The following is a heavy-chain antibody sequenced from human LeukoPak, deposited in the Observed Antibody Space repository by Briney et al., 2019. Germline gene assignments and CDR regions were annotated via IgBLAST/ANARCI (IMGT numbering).Heavy chain of an antibody. CDR2: ISYDGDNT. D-gene: IGHD1-26*01. Sequence: GRSLRLSCAVSGFTFSDYTLHWVRQAPGKGLEWVALISYDGDNTYQADSVKGRFTISRDNSKNRMYLQMNNLRDDDTAVYYCARGGGLQELDAFDIWGQGTMVTVSS. CDR1: GFTFSDYT. J-gene: IGHJ3*02. V-gene: IGHV3-30-3*01. CDR3: ARGGGLQELDAFDI.